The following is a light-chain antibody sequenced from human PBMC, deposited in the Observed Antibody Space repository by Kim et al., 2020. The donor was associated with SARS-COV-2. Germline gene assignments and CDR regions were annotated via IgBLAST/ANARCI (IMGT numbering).Light chain of an antibody. Sequence: DIQMTQSPSSLSASVGDRVTITCRASQSISSGSLNWYQQKPGKAPRLLIHSTSIMPSGVPSRFDGGGTGTEFTVTINSLQPEDFATYYCQQTYSSSWTFGQGTKLEI. CDR1: QSISSGS. V-gene: IGKV1-39*01. CDR2: STS. CDR3: QQTYSSSWT. J-gene: IGKJ1*01.